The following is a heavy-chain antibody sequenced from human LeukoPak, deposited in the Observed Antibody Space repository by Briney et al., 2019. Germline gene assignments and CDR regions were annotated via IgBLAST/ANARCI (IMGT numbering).Heavy chain of an antibody. D-gene: IGHD5-18*01. Sequence: GGSLRLSCAASGFIFSSYSMHWVRQAPGKGLEWVVRIGPDGSTEHYTDSVKGRFTISRDNSRKTVYLEMNSLRVEDTAVYYCARDGGYSSGYGKDYWGQGTLVTVSS. CDR2: IGPDGSTE. J-gene: IGHJ4*02. V-gene: IGHV3-30*03. CDR1: GFIFSSYS. CDR3: ARDGGYSSGYGKDY.